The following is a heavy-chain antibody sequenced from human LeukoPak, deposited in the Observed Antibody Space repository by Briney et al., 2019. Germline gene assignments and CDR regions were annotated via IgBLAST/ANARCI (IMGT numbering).Heavy chain of an antibody. Sequence: ASVKVSCKASGYTFTNYAVNWLRQAPGQRLEWMGRINAGNGDTKFSQNYQARVTITRDASASTAYMELSSLTSEDTAVYFCARGLWSAHRREYYFDSWGRGTLVTVSS. J-gene: IGHJ4*02. D-gene: IGHD3-3*01. CDR1: GYTFTNYA. CDR3: ARGLWSAHRREYYFDS. CDR2: INAGNGDT. V-gene: IGHV1-3*01.